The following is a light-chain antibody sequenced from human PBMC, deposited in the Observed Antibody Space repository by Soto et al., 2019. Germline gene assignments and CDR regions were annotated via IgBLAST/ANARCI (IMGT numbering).Light chain of an antibody. CDR3: QRYGSSQWT. CDR2: GAS. V-gene: IGKV3-20*01. Sequence: EIVLTQSPGTLSLSPGERATLSCRASQSVSNSYLAWYQQKPGQAPRLLIFGASSRATGIPDRFSGSGSGTDFTLTISRLEPEDFAVYYCQRYGSSQWTFGQGTKVAIK. CDR1: QSVSNSY. J-gene: IGKJ1*01.